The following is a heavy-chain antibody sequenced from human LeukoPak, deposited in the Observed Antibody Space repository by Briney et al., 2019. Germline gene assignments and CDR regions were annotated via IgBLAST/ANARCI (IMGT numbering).Heavy chain of an antibody. Sequence: GSLRLSCAASGFTFSSYAMSWVRQAPGKGLEWVSAISGSGGSTYYADSVKGRFTISRDNSKNTLYLQMNSLRAEDTAVYYCAKDGSMVRGVTHAFDIWGQGTMVTVSS. V-gene: IGHV3-23*01. CDR2: ISGSGGST. CDR1: GFTFSSYA. CDR3: AKDGSMVRGVTHAFDI. J-gene: IGHJ3*02. D-gene: IGHD3-10*01.